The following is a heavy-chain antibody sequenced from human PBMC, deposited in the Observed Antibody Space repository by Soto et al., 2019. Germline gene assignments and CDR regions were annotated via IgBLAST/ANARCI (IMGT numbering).Heavy chain of an antibody. CDR2: ISGSGGST. Sequence: PGGSLRLSCAASGFTFSSYAMSWVRQAPGKGLEWVSAISGSGGSTYYADSVKGRFTISRDNSKNTLYLQMNSLRAEDTAVYYCAKGPYQLPSSYLDYWGQGTLVTVSS. CDR1: GFTFSSYA. J-gene: IGHJ4*02. CDR3: AKGPYQLPSSYLDY. V-gene: IGHV3-23*01. D-gene: IGHD2-2*01.